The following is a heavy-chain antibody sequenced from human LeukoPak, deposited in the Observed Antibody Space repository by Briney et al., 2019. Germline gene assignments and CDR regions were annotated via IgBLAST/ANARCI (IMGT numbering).Heavy chain of an antibody. CDR1: GFTFSNAW. Sequence: GGSLRLSCAASGFTFSNAWMNWVRQAPGKGLEWVSAISGSGGSTYYADSVKGRFTISRDNSKNTLYLQMNSLRAEDTAVYYCAKDGGSGWYYYFDYWGQGTLVTVSS. D-gene: IGHD6-19*01. V-gene: IGHV3-23*01. CDR3: AKDGGSGWYYYFDY. J-gene: IGHJ4*02. CDR2: ISGSGGST.